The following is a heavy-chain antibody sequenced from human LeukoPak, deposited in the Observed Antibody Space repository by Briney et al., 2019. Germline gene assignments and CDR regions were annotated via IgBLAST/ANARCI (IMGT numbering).Heavy chain of an antibody. CDR1: GFTFSSHW. Sequence: GGSLRLSCAASGFTFSSHWMTWVRQAPGKGLEWVANIKQDESQKYYVDSVKGRFTISRDNAKNSLFLQMNSLRAEDTAVYYCARDQAVASVYREDSWGQGTLVTVSS. J-gene: IGHJ4*02. CDR3: ARDQAVASVYREDS. CDR2: IKQDESQK. D-gene: IGHD6-19*01. V-gene: IGHV3-7*01.